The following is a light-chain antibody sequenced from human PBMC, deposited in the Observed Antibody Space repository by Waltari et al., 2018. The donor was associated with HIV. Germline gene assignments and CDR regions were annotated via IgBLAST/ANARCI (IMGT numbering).Light chain of an antibody. CDR1: SSDVGSYNL. Sequence: QSALTQPASVSGSPGQSITISCTGSSSDVGSYNLVSWYQQHPGKAPKLMIYEGIKRPSGVSNRLAGSKSGHTPSLTISGLQAEDEADYYCCSYAGSSNWVFGGGTKLTVL. CDR2: EGI. V-gene: IGLV2-23*01. J-gene: IGLJ3*02. CDR3: CSYAGSSNWV.